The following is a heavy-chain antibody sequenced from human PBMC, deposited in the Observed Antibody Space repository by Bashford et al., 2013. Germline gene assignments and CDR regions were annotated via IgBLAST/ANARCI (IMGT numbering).Heavy chain of an antibody. V-gene: IGHV4-34*01. CDR2: INHSGST. CDR1: GGSVQWLL. J-gene: IGHJ4*01. CDR3: ARADYDWFFYVH. Sequence: SEDPVPHLVAVYGGSVQWLLLELDPPSPHGKGLEWIGEINHSGSTNYNPSLKSRVSISIHTSKNEFSLKLNSVTAADTAVYYCARADYDWFFYVHWGQGTLVTVSS. D-gene: IGHD3-9*01.